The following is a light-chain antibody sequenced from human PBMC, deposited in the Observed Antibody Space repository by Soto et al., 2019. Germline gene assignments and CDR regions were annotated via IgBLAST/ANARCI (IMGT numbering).Light chain of an antibody. V-gene: IGLV2-23*02. Sequence: QSALTQPASVSGSPGQSITISCTGTSSDVGSYNLVSWYQQHPGKAPKLMIYEVSKRPSGVSNRFSGSKSGNTASLTISGLQAEDEADYYFCSYAGSSIWVFGGGTKVTVL. J-gene: IGLJ3*02. CDR3: CSYAGSSIWV. CDR1: SSDVGSYNL. CDR2: EVS.